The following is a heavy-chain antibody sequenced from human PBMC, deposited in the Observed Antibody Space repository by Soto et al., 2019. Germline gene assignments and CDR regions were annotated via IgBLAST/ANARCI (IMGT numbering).Heavy chain of an antibody. CDR2: AYYSGST. D-gene: IGHD4-4*01. CDR1: GKSVSTFY. Sequence: SETLSLTCTVSGKSVSTFYWSWIRQPPGKGLEWIGHAYYSGSTNYDPSLKSRVTISVDMSKNQVSLRLTSVTAADAAVYYCARGTDYTQIASYHYGMDVWGQGTSVNVSS. CDR3: ARGTDYTQIASYHYGMDV. J-gene: IGHJ6*02. V-gene: IGHV4-59*02.